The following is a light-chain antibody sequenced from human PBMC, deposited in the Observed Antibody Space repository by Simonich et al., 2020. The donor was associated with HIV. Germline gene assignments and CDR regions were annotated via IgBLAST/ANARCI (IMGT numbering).Light chain of an antibody. J-gene: IGLJ1*01. Sequence: QLLLTQSPSASASLGASVKLTCTLRSGHSDYAIAWHQQQPEKGPRYLLKLNSHCSHSKGDGIPDRFSGSSSGAERYLTISSLQSEDEADYYCQTWGTGFHVFGTGTKVTVL. CDR2: LNSHCSH. CDR3: QTWGTGFHV. V-gene: IGLV4-69*01. CDR1: SGHSDYA.